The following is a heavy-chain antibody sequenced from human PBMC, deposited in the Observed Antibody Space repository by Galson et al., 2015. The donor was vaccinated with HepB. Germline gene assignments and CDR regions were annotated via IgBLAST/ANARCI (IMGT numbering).Heavy chain of an antibody. J-gene: IGHJ4*02. CDR3: ARVRAVAGTQPFDY. CDR1: GFTFCDYY. Sequence: SLRLSCAASGFTFCDYYMSWIRQAPGKGLEWVSYISSSSSYTNYADSVKGRFTISRDNAKNSLYLQMNSLRAEDTAVYYCARVRAVAGTQPFDYWGQGTLVTVSS. D-gene: IGHD6-19*01. CDR2: ISSSSSYT. V-gene: IGHV3-11*06.